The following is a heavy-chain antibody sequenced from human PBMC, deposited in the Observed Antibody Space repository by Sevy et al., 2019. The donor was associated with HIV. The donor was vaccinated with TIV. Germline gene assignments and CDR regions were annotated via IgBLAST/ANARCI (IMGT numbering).Heavy chain of an antibody. CDR2: ISYDGSNK. Sequence: GRSLRLSCAASGFTFSSYAMHWVRQAPGKGLEWVAVISYDGSNKYYADSVKGRFTISRDNSKNTLYLQMNSLRAEDTAVYYCARDRRYCSSTSCYWGYYYYGMDVWGQGTTVTVSS. CDR3: ARDRRYCSSTSCYWGYYYYGMDV. V-gene: IGHV3-30*04. J-gene: IGHJ6*02. CDR1: GFTFSSYA. D-gene: IGHD2-2*01.